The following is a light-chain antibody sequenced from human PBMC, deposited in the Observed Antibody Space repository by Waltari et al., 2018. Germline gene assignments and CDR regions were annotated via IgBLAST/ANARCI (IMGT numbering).Light chain of an antibody. CDR1: KSDIGDYDF. CDR3: SSFSGSSTPYL. J-gene: IGLJ1*01. Sequence: QSALTQPASVSGSPGQSITISCTGTKSDIGDYDFVSWYQQHPDRAPQLVIYDVTDRPSGVSSRFSVSKSGNTASLTISRLQAEDEADYYCSSFSGSSTPYLFGTGTRVTVL. CDR2: DVT. V-gene: IGLV2-14*03.